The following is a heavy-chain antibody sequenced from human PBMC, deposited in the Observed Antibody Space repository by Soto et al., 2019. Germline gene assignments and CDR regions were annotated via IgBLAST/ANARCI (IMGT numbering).Heavy chain of an antibody. Sequence: VQMVQSGAEVKKPWSSVKLSCKASGGTFNRYTISCVRQAPVQGPEWMGGIIPIVGTANYAQKLQGIVAIIADESTGAAYLELRSLRSEDAAVYYSALWGFRDGNKSKYKYSGREVWGQGTTVTVSS. CDR1: GGTFNRYT. J-gene: IGHJ6*02. V-gene: IGHV1-69*01. D-gene: IGHD3-10*01. CDR2: IIPIVGTA. CDR3: ALWGFRDGNKSKYKYSGREV.